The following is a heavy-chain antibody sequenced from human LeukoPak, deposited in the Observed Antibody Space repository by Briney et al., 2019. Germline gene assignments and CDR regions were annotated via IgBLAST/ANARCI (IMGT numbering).Heavy chain of an antibody. Sequence: GASLRLSCAAPGFTFSSYAMSWVRQAPGKGLEWVSVISGSGGSTYYADSVKGRFTISRDNSKNTLYLQMNSLRAEDTAVYYCAKDVGHNWFDPWGQGTLVTVSS. CDR1: GFTFSSYA. D-gene: IGHD1-26*01. CDR2: ISGSGGST. V-gene: IGHV3-23*01. CDR3: AKDVGHNWFDP. J-gene: IGHJ5*02.